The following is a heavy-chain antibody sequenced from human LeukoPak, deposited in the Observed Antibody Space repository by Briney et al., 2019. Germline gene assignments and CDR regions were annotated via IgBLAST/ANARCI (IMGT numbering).Heavy chain of an antibody. Sequence: SVKVSCKASGGTFSSYAISWVRQAPGQGLEWMGGIIPIFGTANYAQKFQGRVTITADESTSTAYMELSSLRSEDTAVYYCARDLPNFGVVQGWFDPWGQGTLVTVSS. CDR3: ARDLPNFGVVQGWFDP. CDR1: GGTFSSYA. D-gene: IGHD3-3*01. J-gene: IGHJ5*02. V-gene: IGHV1-69*13. CDR2: IIPIFGTA.